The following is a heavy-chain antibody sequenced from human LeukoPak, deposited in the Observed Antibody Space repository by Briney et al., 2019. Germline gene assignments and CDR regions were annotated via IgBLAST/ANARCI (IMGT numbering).Heavy chain of an antibody. CDR3: AKDRDWSGWYFDY. D-gene: IGHD6-19*01. V-gene: IGHV3-30*18. Sequence: QPGRSLRLSCAASGFTFSSYGMHWVRQAPGKGLEWAAVISYDGSNKYYADSVKGRFTISRDNSKNTLYLQMNSLRAEDTAVYYCAKDRDWSGWYFDYWGQGTLVTVSS. CDR2: ISYDGSNK. CDR1: GFTFSSYG. J-gene: IGHJ4*02.